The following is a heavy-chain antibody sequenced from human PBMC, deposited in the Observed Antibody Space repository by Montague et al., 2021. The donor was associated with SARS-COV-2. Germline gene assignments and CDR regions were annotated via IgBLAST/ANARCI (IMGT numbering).Heavy chain of an antibody. CDR2: IYYSGST. CDR3: ARDPWRITIFGVVTRYGMDV. V-gene: IGHV4-61*01. D-gene: IGHD3-3*01. J-gene: IGHJ6*02. CDR1: GGSVSSGSYY. Sequence: SETLSLTCTVSGGSVSSGSYYWSWIRQPPGKGLEWIGYIYYSGSTNYNPSLKSRVTISVDTSKNQSSLKLSSMTAADTAVYYCARDPWRITIFGVVTRYGMDVWGQGTTVTVSS.